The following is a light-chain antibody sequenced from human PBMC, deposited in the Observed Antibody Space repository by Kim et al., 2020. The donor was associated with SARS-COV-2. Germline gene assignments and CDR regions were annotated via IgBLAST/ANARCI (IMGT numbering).Light chain of an antibody. Sequence: EIVLTQSPGTLSLSPGERATLPCRASQSVSSIYLAWYQQKPGQAPRLLIYGASSRATGIPDRFSGSGSGTDFTLTISRLEPEDFAVYYCQQYDTSPWTFGQGTKVDIK. J-gene: IGKJ1*01. CDR3: QQYDTSPWT. V-gene: IGKV3-20*01. CDR2: GAS. CDR1: QSVSSIY.